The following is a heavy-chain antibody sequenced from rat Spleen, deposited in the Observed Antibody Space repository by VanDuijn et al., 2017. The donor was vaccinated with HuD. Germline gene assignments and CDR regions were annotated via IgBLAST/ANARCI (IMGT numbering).Heavy chain of an antibody. D-gene: IGHD1-9*01. CDR2: ISTGGDDT. CDR3: ARPTTGIPFNY. Sequence: EVQLVETGGSLVQPGKSLRLTCATSGFTFSDFDMAWVRQAPTKGLEWVASISTGGDDTYYRDSVKGRFTISRDNAKSTLYLQMDSLRSEDTAIYYCARPTTGIPFNYWGQGVMVTVSS. J-gene: IGHJ2*01. V-gene: IGHV5-25*01. CDR1: GFTFSDFD.